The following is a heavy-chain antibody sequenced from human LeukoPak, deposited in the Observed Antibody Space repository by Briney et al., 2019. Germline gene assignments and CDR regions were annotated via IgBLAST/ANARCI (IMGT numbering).Heavy chain of an antibody. J-gene: IGHJ3*02. Sequence: SETLSLTCTVSGGSISGYYWSWIRQPPGKGLEWIGNIYYSGGTNYNPSLKSRVTISADTSKKQFSLNLSSVAAADTAVYYCARHLSHAFDIWGQGTIVTVSS. CDR2: IYYSGGT. CDR1: GGSISGYY. CDR3: ARHLSHAFDI. V-gene: IGHV4-59*08.